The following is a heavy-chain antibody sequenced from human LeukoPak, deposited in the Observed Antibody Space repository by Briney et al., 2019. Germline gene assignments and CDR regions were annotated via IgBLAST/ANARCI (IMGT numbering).Heavy chain of an antibody. CDR1: GITLSNYG. CDR3: AKRGVVIRVILVGFHKEAYYFDS. Sequence: GGSLRLSCAVSGITLSNYGMSWVRQAPGKGLEWVAGISDSGVSTNYADSVKGRFTISRDNPKNTLYLQMNSLRAEDTAVYFCAKRGVVIRVILVGFHKEAYYFDSWGQGALVTVSS. CDR2: ISDSGVST. D-gene: IGHD3-22*01. V-gene: IGHV3-23*01. J-gene: IGHJ4*02.